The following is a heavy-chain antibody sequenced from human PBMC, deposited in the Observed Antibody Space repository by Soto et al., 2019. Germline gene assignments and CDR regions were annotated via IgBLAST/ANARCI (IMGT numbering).Heavy chain of an antibody. V-gene: IGHV1-18*01. CDR1: GYTFSSYG. D-gene: IGHD1-26*01. CDR3: ASTLPPIDY. Sequence: QVQLVQSGAEVKKPGASVKVSCKASGYTFSSYGISWVRQAPGQGREWMGWISAYNGNTNYAQKLQGRVTMTTDTSTRTAYMELRIMRSDDTAVYYCASTLPPIDYWGQVTLGTVSS. J-gene: IGHJ4*02. CDR2: ISAYNGNT.